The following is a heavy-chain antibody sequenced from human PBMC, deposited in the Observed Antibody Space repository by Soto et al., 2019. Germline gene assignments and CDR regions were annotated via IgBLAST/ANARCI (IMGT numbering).Heavy chain of an antibody. CDR3: IRRWWCGELLDY. D-gene: IGHD3-10*01. Sequence: EVQLVESGGGLVQPGGSLKLSCAASGFTFSGSAIHWVRQASGKGLEWVGRIRSKGNSYATSYGASVKGRFTISRDAAKNTAYLQMNSLKTEDTAVYYCIRRWWCGELLDYWGQGTLVTVSS. V-gene: IGHV3-73*02. CDR1: GFTFSGSA. J-gene: IGHJ4*02. CDR2: IRSKGNSYAT.